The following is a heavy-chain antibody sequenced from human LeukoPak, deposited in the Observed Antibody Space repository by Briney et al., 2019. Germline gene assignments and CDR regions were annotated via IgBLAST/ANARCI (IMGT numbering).Heavy chain of an antibody. CDR1: EFAFSTYN. CDR2: ISTGSSNT. J-gene: IGHJ4*02. CDR3: ARVAAGYAVNYFDY. V-gene: IGHV3-48*02. Sequence: GGSLRLSCAASEFAFSTYNMKWVRQAPGKGLEGVSYISTGSSNTYYADSVKGRFTISRDNVENSLYLQMNSLRDEDTAVYYCARVAAGYAVNYFDYWGQGTLVTVSS. D-gene: IGHD6-13*01.